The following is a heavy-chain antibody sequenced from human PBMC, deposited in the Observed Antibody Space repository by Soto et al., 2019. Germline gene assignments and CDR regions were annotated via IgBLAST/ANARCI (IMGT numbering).Heavy chain of an antibody. V-gene: IGHV4-34*01. Sequence: PSETLSLTCAVFGGSFIGYYWSWIRQPPGNGLEWIGEINHSGSTNYNPSLKSRVTISVDTSKNQFSLKLSSVTAADTAVYYGARVRCSSTSCYLPYFDYWGQGTLVTVSS. CDR1: GGSFIGYY. CDR3: ARVRCSSTSCYLPYFDY. J-gene: IGHJ4*02. D-gene: IGHD2-2*01. CDR2: INHSGST.